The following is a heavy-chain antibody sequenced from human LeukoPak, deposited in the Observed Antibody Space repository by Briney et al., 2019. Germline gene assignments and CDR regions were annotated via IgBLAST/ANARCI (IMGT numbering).Heavy chain of an antibody. J-gene: IGHJ4*02. CDR2: IYYSGST. CDR3: AREYSAFDF. Sequence: SETLSLTCTVSGDPITISSDYKRTWIRQPPRKGLEWIGYIYYSGSTNYNPSLQSRVTISVDTSNNQFSLKLTSVTAADTAVYYCAREYSAFDFWGQGTLVTVSS. CDR1: GDPITISSDY. V-gene: IGHV4-61*08. D-gene: IGHD5-12*01.